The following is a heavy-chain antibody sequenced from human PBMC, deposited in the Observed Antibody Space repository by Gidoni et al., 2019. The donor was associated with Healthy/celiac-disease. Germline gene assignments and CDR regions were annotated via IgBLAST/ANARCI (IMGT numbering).Heavy chain of an antibody. CDR3: ARAKFWAWSPRTHARITILYRYFDY. D-gene: IGHD3-10*01. CDR1: GGYY. Sequence: GGYYWSWIRQHPGKGLEWIGYIYYSGSTYYNPSLKSRVTISVDTSKNQFSLKLSSVTAADTAVYYCARAKFWAWSPRTHARITILYRYFDYWGQGTLVTVSS. V-gene: IGHV4-31*02. CDR2: IYYSGST. J-gene: IGHJ4*02.